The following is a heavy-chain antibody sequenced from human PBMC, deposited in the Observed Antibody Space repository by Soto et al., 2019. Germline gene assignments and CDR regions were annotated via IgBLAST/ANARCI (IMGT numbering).Heavy chain of an antibody. CDR1: GYTFISYS. CDR2: INVGNGNT. D-gene: IGHD3-3*01. Sequence: QVQFVQSGAEVKKPGASVKVSCQASGYTFISYSVHWVRQAPGQRLEWMGYINVGNGNTKYSQKLQGRVTITKDTSASTAYMELSSLRSEDTAVYYRARSVNVAFDYWGQGTLVTVSS. CDR3: ARSVNVAFDY. V-gene: IGHV1-3*01. J-gene: IGHJ4*02.